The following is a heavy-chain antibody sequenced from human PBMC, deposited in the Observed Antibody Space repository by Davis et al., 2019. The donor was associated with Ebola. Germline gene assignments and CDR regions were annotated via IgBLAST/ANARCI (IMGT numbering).Heavy chain of an antibody. D-gene: IGHD5-18*01. Sequence: SLKISCAASGFTFDDYAMHWVRQAPGKGLEWVSGISWNSGSIGYADSVKGRFTISRDNAKNSLYLQMNSLRAEDTAVYYCARGGRGYSYGYGAFDIWGQGTMVTVSS. V-gene: IGHV3-9*01. CDR3: ARGGRGYSYGYGAFDI. CDR1: GFTFDDYA. J-gene: IGHJ3*02. CDR2: ISWNSGSI.